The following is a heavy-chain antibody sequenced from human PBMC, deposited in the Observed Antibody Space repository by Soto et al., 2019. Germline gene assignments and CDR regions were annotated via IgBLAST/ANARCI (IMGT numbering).Heavy chain of an antibody. CDR1: GYTFTSYD. J-gene: IGHJ6*02. D-gene: IGHD4-4*01. CDR3: ARGGGGLDYSNYNGYYYYYGMDV. Sequence: ASVKVSCKASGYTFTSYDINWVRQATGQGLEWMGWMNPNSGNTGYAQKFQGRVTITADESTSTAYMELSSLRSEDTAVYYCARGGGGLDYSNYNGYYYYYGMDVWGQGTTVTVSS. V-gene: IGHV1-8*01. CDR2: MNPNSGNT.